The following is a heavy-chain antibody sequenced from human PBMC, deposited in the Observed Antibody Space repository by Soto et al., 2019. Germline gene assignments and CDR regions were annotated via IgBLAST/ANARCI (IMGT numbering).Heavy chain of an antibody. J-gene: IGHJ4*02. D-gene: IGHD2-2*01. CDR1: GGSFSGYY. CDR3: ARVVTIRFGSCPFDY. V-gene: IGHV4-34*01. Sequence: PSGTLSLTCAVYGGSFSGYYWSWIRQPPGKGLEWIGEINHSGSTNYNPSLKSRVTISVDTSKNQFSLKLSSVTAADTAVYYCARVVTIRFGSCPFDYWGQGTLVTVSS. CDR2: INHSGST.